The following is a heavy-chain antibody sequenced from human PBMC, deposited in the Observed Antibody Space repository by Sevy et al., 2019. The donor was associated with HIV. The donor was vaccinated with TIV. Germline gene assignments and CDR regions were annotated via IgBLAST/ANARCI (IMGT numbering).Heavy chain of an antibody. CDR3: ARGGAGRQFDYYYYMDV. CDR1: GVSITRSY. D-gene: IGHD6-6*01. CDR2: AYYTGKT. V-gene: IGHV4-59*01. J-gene: IGHJ6*03. Sequence: SETLSLTCNVSGVSITRSYWNWIRQTPGKGLEWIAFAYYTGKTNYNPSLKSRVTVSLDTSKSQFSLKLSSVTAADTAVYYCARGGAGRQFDYYYYMDVWGKGTTVTVSS.